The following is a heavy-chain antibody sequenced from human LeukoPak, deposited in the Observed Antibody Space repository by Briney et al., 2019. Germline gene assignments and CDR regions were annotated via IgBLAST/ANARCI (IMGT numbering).Heavy chain of an antibody. D-gene: IGHD1-1*01. J-gene: IGHJ4*02. Sequence: ASVKVSCKVPGYTFTGYYMHWVRQAPGQGLEWMGWLKPNSGGTNYAQKSQGRVTMTRDTSISTAYIELSRLRSDDTAVYYCASVAYNWNDVRGYFDYWGQGTLVTVSS. V-gene: IGHV1-2*02. CDR2: LKPNSGGT. CDR1: GYTFTGYY. CDR3: ASVAYNWNDVRGYFDY.